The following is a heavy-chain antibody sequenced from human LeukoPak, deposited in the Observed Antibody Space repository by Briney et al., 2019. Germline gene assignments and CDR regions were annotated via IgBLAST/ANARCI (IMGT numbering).Heavy chain of an antibody. Sequence: GGSLGLSCAASGFTFSSYSMNWVRQAPGKGLEWVSSISSSSSYIYYADSVKGRFTISRDNAKNSLYLQMNSLRAEDTAVYYCARVQYSYYYYGMDVWGQGTTVTVSS. CDR1: GFTFSSYS. CDR3: ARVQYSYYYYGMDV. CDR2: ISSSSSYI. D-gene: IGHD4-11*01. J-gene: IGHJ6*02. V-gene: IGHV3-21*01.